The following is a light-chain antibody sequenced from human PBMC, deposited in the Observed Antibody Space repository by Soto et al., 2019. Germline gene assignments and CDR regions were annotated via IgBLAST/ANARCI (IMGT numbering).Light chain of an antibody. CDR3: CSYAGTYTYL. J-gene: IGLJ1*01. Sequence: QSVLTQPRSVSGSPGQSVTISCTGASSDVGAYNYVSWYQQHPGKAPKLMVYDVSRRPSVVPDRFSGSKSGNTASLTISGLQADDEADYYCCSYAGTYTYLFGTGTKVTVL. CDR1: SSDVGAYNY. V-gene: IGLV2-11*01. CDR2: DVS.